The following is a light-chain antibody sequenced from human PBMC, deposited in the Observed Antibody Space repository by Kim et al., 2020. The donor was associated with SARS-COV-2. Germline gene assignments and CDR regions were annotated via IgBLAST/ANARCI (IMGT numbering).Light chain of an antibody. CDR1: QSVSSS. J-gene: IGKJ2*01. V-gene: IGKV3-15*01. CDR2: GAS. Sequence: EIVMTQSPATLSVSPGERATLSCRASQSVSSSLAWYQQRPGQAPRLLIYGASTRATGIPARFSDSGSGTEFTLTISSLQSEDFALYYCQQYKKWPPHTLGQGTKLEI. CDR3: QQYKKWPPHT.